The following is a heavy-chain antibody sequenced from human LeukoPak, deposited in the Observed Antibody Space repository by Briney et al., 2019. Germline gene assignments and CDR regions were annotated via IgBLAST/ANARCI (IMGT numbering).Heavy chain of an antibody. CDR3: ARGRFGVSGYKAYLDY. D-gene: IGHD3-10*01. CDR1: GYILTNYG. CDR2: INTYNGET. V-gene: IGHV1-18*01. J-gene: IGHJ4*02. Sequence: GASVKVSCSSSGYILTNYGIYWVRQAPGQGLEWMGWINTYNGETDYAQNFQGRVTMTRDTSTSTAYMDLRSLTSDDTAVYYCARGRFGVSGYKAYLDYWGQGTLVTVSS.